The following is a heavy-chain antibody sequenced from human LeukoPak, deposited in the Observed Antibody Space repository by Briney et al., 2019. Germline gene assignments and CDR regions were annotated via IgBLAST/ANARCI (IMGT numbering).Heavy chain of an antibody. V-gene: IGHV1-24*01. Sequence: ASVKVSCKGSGYTLTELSMHWVRHAPGKGLEGMGGFDRLDGETIYAQKFQGRVTMTEDTCTDTAYMELTILISEDTAVYCCATLSEPPRSTFDCWGQGTLVTVSS. D-gene: IGHD1-26*01. CDR2: FDRLDGET. J-gene: IGHJ4*02. CDR1: GYTLTELS. CDR3: ATLSEPPRSTFDC.